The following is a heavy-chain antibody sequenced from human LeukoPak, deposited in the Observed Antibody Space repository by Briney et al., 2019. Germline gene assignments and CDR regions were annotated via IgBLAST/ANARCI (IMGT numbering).Heavy chain of an antibody. J-gene: IGHJ3*02. Sequence: GSLRLSCAASGFTVSNNYMSWVRQAPAKGLEWVSGIYSGGSTYYADSVKGRFTISRDNAKNSLYLQMNSLRAEDTAVYYCARLGPNRGSYYAFDIWGQGTMVTVSS. CDR3: ARLGPNRGSYYAFDI. CDR2: IYSGGST. CDR1: GFTVSNNY. D-gene: IGHD1-26*01. V-gene: IGHV3-53*01.